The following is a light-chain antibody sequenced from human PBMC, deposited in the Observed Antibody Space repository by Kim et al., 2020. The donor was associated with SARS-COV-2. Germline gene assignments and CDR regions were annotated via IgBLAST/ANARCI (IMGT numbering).Light chain of an antibody. Sequence: SPGERATLSCRACQSVSNTVAWYQQTPGQAPRLIMYGASTRATGIPARFSGSGSGTEFTLTITSLQSEDFAVYYCQQYNNWPPITVGQGTRLEIK. V-gene: IGKV3-15*01. CDR3: QQYNNWPPIT. CDR2: GAS. J-gene: IGKJ5*01. CDR1: QSVSNT.